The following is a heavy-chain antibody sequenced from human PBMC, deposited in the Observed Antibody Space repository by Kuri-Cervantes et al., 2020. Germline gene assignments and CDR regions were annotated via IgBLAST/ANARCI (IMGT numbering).Heavy chain of an antibody. V-gene: IGHV1-24*01. J-gene: IGHJ4*02. CDR3: ATDAGYSYGFDY. D-gene: IGHD5-18*01. CDR1: GYTLTELS. CDR2: FDPEDGET. Sequence: ASVKVSCKVSGYTLTELSMHWVRQAPGKGLEWMGGFDPEDGETIYAQKFQGRVTMTEDTSTDTAYMELSSLRSEDTAVYYCATDAGYSYGFDYWGQGPLVTVSS.